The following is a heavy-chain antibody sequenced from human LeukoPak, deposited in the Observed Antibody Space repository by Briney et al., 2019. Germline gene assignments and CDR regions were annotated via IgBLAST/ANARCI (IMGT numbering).Heavy chain of an antibody. CDR3: ARAAEDIVVVVAATPEIDY. V-gene: IGHV3-33*01. J-gene: IGHJ4*02. CDR2: IWYDGSNK. Sequence: GGSLRLSCAASGFTFSSYGMHWVRQAPGKGLEWVAVIWYDGSNKYYADSVKGRFTISRDNSKNTLYLRMNSLRAEDTAVYYCARAAEDIVVVVAATPEIDYWGQGTLVTVSS. CDR1: GFTFSSYG. D-gene: IGHD2-15*01.